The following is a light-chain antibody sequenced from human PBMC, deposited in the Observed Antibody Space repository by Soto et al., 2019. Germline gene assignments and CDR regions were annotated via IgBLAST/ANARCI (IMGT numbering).Light chain of an antibody. CDR3: QQYTNAHGMT. Sequence: SPGTLSLSPGERATLSCRASQGVGNKYLAWYQQRPGQAPSLLIYAASSRATGVPDRFSGSGSGTDFTLTISRLEPEDFAVYYCQQYTNAHGMTFCQGTRLEIK. CDR1: QGVGNKY. V-gene: IGKV3-20*01. J-gene: IGKJ5*01. CDR2: AAS.